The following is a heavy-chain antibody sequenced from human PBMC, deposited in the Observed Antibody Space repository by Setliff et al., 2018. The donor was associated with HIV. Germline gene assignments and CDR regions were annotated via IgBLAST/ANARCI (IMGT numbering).Heavy chain of an antibody. CDR3: ARGRDDYNYDPFDI. Sequence: SETLSLTCAVYGGSFNGYYWSWIRQPPGKGLEWIGEVNHSGSTNYNPSLKSRVTISVGTSKNQFSLKLSSVTAADTAVYYCARGRDDYNYDPFDIWGQGTMVTVSS. D-gene: IGHD4-4*01. CDR1: GGSFNGYY. J-gene: IGHJ3*02. V-gene: IGHV4-34*01. CDR2: VNHSGST.